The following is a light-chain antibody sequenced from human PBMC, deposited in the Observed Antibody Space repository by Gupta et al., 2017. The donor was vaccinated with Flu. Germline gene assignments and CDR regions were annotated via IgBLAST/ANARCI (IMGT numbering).Light chain of an antibody. Sequence: SALTQPPSASSSPLPSITISCTGSNSDVGSRNYVSWYQQYPGKAPKLVIYEVNKRPSGVPDRFSGSKSGNTASLTVSGLQADDEADYYCTSHAGTNNLVFGTGTRVTVL. CDR3: TSHAGTNNLV. CDR2: EVN. CDR1: NSDVGSRNY. J-gene: IGLJ1*01. V-gene: IGLV2-8*02.